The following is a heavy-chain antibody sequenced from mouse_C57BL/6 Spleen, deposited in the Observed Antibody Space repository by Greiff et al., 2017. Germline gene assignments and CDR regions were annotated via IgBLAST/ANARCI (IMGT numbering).Heavy chain of an antibody. V-gene: IGHV5-9*01. CDR2: ISGGGGNT. D-gene: IGHD1-1*01. Sequence: EVKLVESGGGLVKPGGSLKLSCAASGFTFSSYTMSWVRQTPEKRLEWVATISGGGGNTYYPDSVKGRVTISRDNAKNTLYLQMSSLRSEDTALYYCARHPYYYGSSLYWYFDVWGTGTTVTVSS. J-gene: IGHJ1*03. CDR3: ARHPYYYGSSLYWYFDV. CDR1: GFTFSSYT.